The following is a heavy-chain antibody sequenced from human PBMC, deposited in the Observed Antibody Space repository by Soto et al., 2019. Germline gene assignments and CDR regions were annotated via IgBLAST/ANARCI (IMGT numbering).Heavy chain of an antibody. J-gene: IGHJ4*02. D-gene: IGHD6-19*01. CDR2: ISYDGSNK. CDR3: AKDETQWLAYFDY. V-gene: IGHV3-30*18. Sequence: QVQLVESGGGVVQPGRSLRLSCAASGFTFSSYGMHWVRQAPGKGLEWVAVISYDGSNKYYADSVKGRFTISRDNSKNTLYLQMNSLRAEDTAVYYCAKDETQWLAYFDYWGQGTLVTVSS. CDR1: GFTFSSYG.